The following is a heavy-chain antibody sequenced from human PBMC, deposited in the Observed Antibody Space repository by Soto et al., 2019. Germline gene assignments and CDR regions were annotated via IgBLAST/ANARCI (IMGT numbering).Heavy chain of an antibody. CDR3: ARGAAAMDV. V-gene: IGHV3-23*01. D-gene: IGHD6-25*01. J-gene: IGHJ6*02. CDR1: GFIFSSHG. CDR2: ISGSGGTT. Sequence: EVQLLESGGGLVQPGGSLRLSGAASGFIFSSHGMTWVRQAPGKGLEWVSGISGSGGTTHHADSVKGRFTISRDNSKNTLYLQMNSLKADDTAVYYCARGAAAMDVWGQGTTVTVSS.